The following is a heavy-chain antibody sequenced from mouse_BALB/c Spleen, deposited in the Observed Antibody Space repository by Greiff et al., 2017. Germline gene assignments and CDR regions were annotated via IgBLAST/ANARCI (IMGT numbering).Heavy chain of an antibody. CDR3: AREGREGGFAY. J-gene: IGHJ3*01. Sequence: DVQLQESGPGLVKPSQSLSLTCSVTGYSITSGYYWNWIRQFPGNKLEWMGYISYDGSNNYNPSLKNRISITRDTSKNQFFLKLNSVTTEDTATYYCAREGREGGFAYWGQGTLVTVSA. CDR1: GYSITSGYY. V-gene: IGHV3-6*02. CDR2: ISYDGSN.